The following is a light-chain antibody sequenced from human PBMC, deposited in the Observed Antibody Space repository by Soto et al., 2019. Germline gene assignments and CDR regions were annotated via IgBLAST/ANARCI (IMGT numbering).Light chain of an antibody. V-gene: IGLV2-14*03. CDR2: DVS. Sequence: QSVLTQPASVSRSPGQSITISCTGTSSDVGSYNYVSWYQQHPGKAPKLMIYDVSNRPSGVSDRFSGSKSGNTASLTISGLQAEDEADYYCTSYITAGTYVFGTGTKVTVL. J-gene: IGLJ1*01. CDR3: TSYITAGTYV. CDR1: SSDVGSYNY.